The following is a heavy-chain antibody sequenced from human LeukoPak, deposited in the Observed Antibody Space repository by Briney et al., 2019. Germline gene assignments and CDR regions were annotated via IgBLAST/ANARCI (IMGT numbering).Heavy chain of an antibody. D-gene: IGHD2-2*01. Sequence: GGSLRLSCAASRFTFSNYWMAWVRQAPGKGLEWVANIKQDGSEKYYVDSVEGRFTISRDNSKNTLYLQMNSLRAEDTAVYYCAKQGYSCSSTSCYVSSPYYFDYWGQGTLVTVSS. V-gene: IGHV3-7*03. CDR3: AKQGYSCSSTSCYVSSPYYFDY. CDR1: RFTFSNYW. CDR2: IKQDGSEK. J-gene: IGHJ4*02.